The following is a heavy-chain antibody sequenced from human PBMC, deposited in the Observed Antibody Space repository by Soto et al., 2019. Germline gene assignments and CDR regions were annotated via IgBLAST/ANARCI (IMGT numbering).Heavy chain of an antibody. Sequence: GGSLRLSCAASGFTFSSYSMNWVRQAPGKGLEWVSSISSSSSYIYYADSVKGRFTISRDNAKNSLYLQMNSLRAEDTAVYYCARVTEYSSSSGGFDYWGQGTLVTVSS. CDR1: GFTFSSYS. V-gene: IGHV3-21*01. D-gene: IGHD6-6*01. CDR2: ISSSSSYI. CDR3: ARVTEYSSSSGGFDY. J-gene: IGHJ4*02.